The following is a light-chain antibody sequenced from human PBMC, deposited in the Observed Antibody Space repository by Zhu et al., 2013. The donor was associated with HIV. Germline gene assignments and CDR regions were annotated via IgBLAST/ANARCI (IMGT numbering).Light chain of an antibody. Sequence: DIQLTQSPSFLSASVGDRVTITCRASQDISSFLAWYQQKPGKAPKLLIYAASTLQTGVPSSFSGSGSGTEFTLTTSSLQPEDFATYYCQQLSVYPLTFGGGTTVGIK. V-gene: IGKV1-9*01. CDR2: AAS. CDR3: QQLSVYPLT. J-gene: IGKJ4*01. CDR1: QDISSF.